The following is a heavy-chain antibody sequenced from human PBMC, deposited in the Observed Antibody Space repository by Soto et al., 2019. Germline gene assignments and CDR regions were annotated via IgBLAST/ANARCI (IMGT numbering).Heavy chain of an antibody. J-gene: IGHJ4*02. Sequence: QVQLQESGPGLVEPSETLSLTCAVSGGSISETYWWSWVRQPPGKGLEWIGEISYRGTTHYNTSLRSRVTISMDTTRNQISLTLISVTAADSASYYCARHIRVTGTRGFDHWGQGTLVSVSS. D-gene: IGHD6-19*01. V-gene: IGHV4-4*02. CDR3: ARHIRVTGTRGFDH. CDR1: GGSISETYW. CDR2: ISYRGTT.